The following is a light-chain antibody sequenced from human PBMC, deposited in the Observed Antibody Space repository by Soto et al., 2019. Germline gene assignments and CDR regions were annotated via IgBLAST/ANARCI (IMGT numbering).Light chain of an antibody. V-gene: IGKV3-15*01. CDR1: ETISAD. J-gene: IGKJ4*01. CDR2: AAS. CDR3: QQNADRPLT. Sequence: ISMTQSPPTLSVSPGGRVTLSCEASETISADLAWYHHRPGQAPRLLIYAASTRAPGVPARFSGSGSGTDFTLTISSLEPEDFAVYYCQQNADRPLTFGGGTKVEIK.